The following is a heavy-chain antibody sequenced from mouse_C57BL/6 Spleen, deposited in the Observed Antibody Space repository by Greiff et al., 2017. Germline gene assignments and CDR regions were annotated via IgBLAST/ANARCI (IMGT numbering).Heavy chain of an antibody. V-gene: IGHV1-55*01. J-gene: IGHJ3*01. CDR2: IYPGSGST. Sequence: QVQLKESGAELVKPGASVKMSCKASGYTFTSYWITWVKQRPGQGLEWIGDIYPGSGSTNYNEKFKSKATLTVDTSSSTAYMQLSSLTSEDSAVYYCARWGYGSSQGFAYWGQGTLVTVSA. D-gene: IGHD1-1*01. CDR3: ARWGYGSSQGFAY. CDR1: GYTFTSYW.